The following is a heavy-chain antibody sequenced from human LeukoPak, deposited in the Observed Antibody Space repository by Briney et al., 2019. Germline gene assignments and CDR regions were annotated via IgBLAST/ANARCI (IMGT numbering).Heavy chain of an antibody. D-gene: IGHD1-26*01. J-gene: IGHJ4*02. CDR3: ARDGSGTDFDY. Sequence: PSQTLSLTCTVSGGSISSGSYCWSWIRQPAGKGLEWIGRIYTSGSTNYNPSLKSRVTISVDTSKNQFSLKLSSVTAADTSVYYCARDGSGTDFDYWGQGTLVTVSS. V-gene: IGHV4-61*02. CDR2: IYTSGST. CDR1: GGSISSGSYC.